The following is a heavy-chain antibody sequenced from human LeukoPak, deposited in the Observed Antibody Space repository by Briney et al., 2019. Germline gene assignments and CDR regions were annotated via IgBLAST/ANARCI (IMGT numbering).Heavy chain of an antibody. D-gene: IGHD3-22*01. J-gene: IGHJ3*02. CDR2: ISGSGGST. Sequence: GGSLRLSCAASGFTFRRYAMSWVRQAPGKGLEWVSGISGSGGSTYYADSVKGRFTMSRDNSENTLYLQMRSLRAEDTAVYHCAKEGPLDESSGSNAFDIWGQGTVVTVSS. CDR1: GFTFRRYA. CDR3: AKEGPLDESSGSNAFDI. V-gene: IGHV3-23*01.